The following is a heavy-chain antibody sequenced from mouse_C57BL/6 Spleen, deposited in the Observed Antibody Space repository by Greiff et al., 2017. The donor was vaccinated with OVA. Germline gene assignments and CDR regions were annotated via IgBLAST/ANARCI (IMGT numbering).Heavy chain of an antibody. CDR3: ARAYYYGSSSFDY. CDR1: GFTFSSYA. CDR2: ISDGGSYT. V-gene: IGHV5-4*03. J-gene: IGHJ2*01. Sequence: EVMLVESGGGLVKPGGSLKLSCAASGFTFSSYAMSWVRQTPEKRLEWVATISDGGSYTYYPDNVKGRFTISRDNAKNNLYLQMSHLKSEDTAMYYCARAYYYGSSSFDYWGQGTTLTVSS. D-gene: IGHD1-1*01.